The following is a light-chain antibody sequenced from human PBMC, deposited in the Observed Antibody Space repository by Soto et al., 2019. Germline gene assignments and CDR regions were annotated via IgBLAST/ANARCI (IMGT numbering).Light chain of an antibody. Sequence: QSALTQPASVSGSPGQSITISCTGTSSDVGGYNYVSWYQQHPGKAPKLMIYEVSNRPSGVSNRFSGSKSDNTASLTISGLQAEDEAYYYCTSYTSSSTAVFGTGTKLTVL. CDR2: EVS. V-gene: IGLV2-14*01. CDR3: TSYTSSSTAV. J-gene: IGLJ1*01. CDR1: SSDVGGYNY.